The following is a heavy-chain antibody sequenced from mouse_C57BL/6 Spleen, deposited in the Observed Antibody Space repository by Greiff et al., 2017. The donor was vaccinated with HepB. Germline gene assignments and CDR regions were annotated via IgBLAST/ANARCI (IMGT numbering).Heavy chain of an antibody. CDR2: ISSGGSYT. D-gene: IGHD1-1*01. Sequence: EVKLVESGGDLVKPGGSLKLSCAASGFTFSSYGMSWVRQTPDKRLEWVATISSGGSYTYYPDSMKGRVTISRDNAKNTLYLQMSSLKSEDTAMYYCARRGDYEDYAMDYWGQGTSVTVSS. CDR3: ARRGDYEDYAMDY. V-gene: IGHV5-6*01. CDR1: GFTFSSYG. J-gene: IGHJ4*01.